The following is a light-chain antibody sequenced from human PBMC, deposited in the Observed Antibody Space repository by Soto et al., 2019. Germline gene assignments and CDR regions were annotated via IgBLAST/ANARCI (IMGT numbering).Light chain of an antibody. Sequence: EIVLTQSPGTLSLSPGERATLSCRASQSVTNSYLAWYQQKPGQAPRLLIYDASNRATGIPARFSGSGSGTDFTLTISSLEPEDFAVYYCQQRSNWRTFGQGTKVDIK. V-gene: IGKV3D-20*02. CDR2: DAS. J-gene: IGKJ1*01. CDR1: QSVTNSY. CDR3: QQRSNWRT.